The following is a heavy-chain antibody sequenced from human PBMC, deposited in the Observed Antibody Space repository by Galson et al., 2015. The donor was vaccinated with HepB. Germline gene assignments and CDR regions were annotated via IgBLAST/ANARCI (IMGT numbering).Heavy chain of an antibody. CDR1: GFTFSSYA. CDR3: ARGTNIVVVVAAIDY. J-gene: IGHJ4*02. Sequence: SLRLSCAASGFTFSSYALHWVRQAPGKGLEWVAVISYDGSKKYYADSVKGRFTISRDNSKNTLYLQMANLRAEDTAVYYCARGTNIVVVVAAIDYWGQGTLVTVSS. D-gene: IGHD2-15*01. CDR2: ISYDGSKK. V-gene: IGHV3-30-3*01.